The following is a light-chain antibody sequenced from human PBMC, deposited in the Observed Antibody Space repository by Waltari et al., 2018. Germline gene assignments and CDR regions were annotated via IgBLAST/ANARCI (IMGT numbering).Light chain of an antibody. CDR2: WAS. J-gene: IGKJ4*02. Sequence: DIVMTQSPDSLAVSLGERATINCKSSQSVYYSPNNKNYFSWYQQKPGQPPKLLIYWASTRESGAPDRFSGSGSATDYTLNFSSVQDEDVALYFCQQYYGSPCKFGGGTKVEIK. V-gene: IGKV4-1*01. CDR3: QQYYGSPCK. CDR1: QSVYYSPNNKNY.